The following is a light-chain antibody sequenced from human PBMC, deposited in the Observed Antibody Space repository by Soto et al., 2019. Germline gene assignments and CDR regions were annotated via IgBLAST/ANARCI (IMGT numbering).Light chain of an antibody. CDR1: SSNIGAGYD. Sequence: QSVLTQPPSVSGAPGQRVTISCTGSSSNIGAGYDVHWYQQLPGTAPKLLIYGNSNRPSGVSNRFSGSKSGNTASLTVSGLQAEDEADYYCSSYTSSSTIAFGTGTKVTVL. CDR3: SSYTSSSTIA. J-gene: IGLJ1*01. V-gene: IGLV1-40*01. CDR2: GNS.